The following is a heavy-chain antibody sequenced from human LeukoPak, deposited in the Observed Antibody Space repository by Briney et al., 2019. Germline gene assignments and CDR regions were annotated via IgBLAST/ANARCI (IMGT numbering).Heavy chain of an antibody. CDR1: GGSISSGGYY. CDR2: IYYSGST. CDR3: ARHFDYGDYVGAFDI. D-gene: IGHD4-17*01. Sequence: SETLSLTCTVSGGSISSGGYYWSWIRQPPGKGLEWIGYIYYSGSTNYNPSLKSRVTISVDTSKNQFSLKLSSVTAADTAVYYCARHFDYGDYVGAFDIWGQGTMVTVSS. V-gene: IGHV4-61*08. J-gene: IGHJ3*02.